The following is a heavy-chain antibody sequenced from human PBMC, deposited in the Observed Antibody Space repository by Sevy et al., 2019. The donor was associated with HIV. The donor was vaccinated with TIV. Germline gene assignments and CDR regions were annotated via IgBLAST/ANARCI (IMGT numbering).Heavy chain of an antibody. V-gene: IGHV3-23*01. D-gene: IGHD2-8*02. CDR2: LIGGGRRT. CDR3: AKRRVQSGLSGGGANYGMDV. J-gene: IGHJ6*02. CDR1: GFPFSSYA. Sequence: GSLRLSCAASGFPFSSYAMSWVRQAPGRGLEWVSTLIGGGRRTYYADSVTGRFIISRDNSRNTLYLQRNSLRAEDTAIYYCAKRRVQSGLSGGGANYGMDVCGRGTTVTVSS.